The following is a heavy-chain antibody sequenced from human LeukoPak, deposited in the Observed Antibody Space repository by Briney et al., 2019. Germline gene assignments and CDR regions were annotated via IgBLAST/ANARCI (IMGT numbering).Heavy chain of an antibody. CDR3: ARDKGQQLVVGAFDI. CDR1: GGSVSSGSYY. V-gene: IGHV4-61*01. D-gene: IGHD6-13*01. CDR2: IYYSGST. J-gene: IGHJ3*02. Sequence: SETLSLTCTVPGGSVSSGSYYWSWIRQPPGKGLEWIGYIYYSGSTNHNPSLKSRVTISVDTSKNQFSLKLSSVTAADTAVYYCARDKGQQLVVGAFDIWGQGTMVTVSS.